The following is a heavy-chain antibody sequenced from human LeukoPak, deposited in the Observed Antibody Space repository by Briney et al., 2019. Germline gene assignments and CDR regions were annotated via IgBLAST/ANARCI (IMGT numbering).Heavy chain of an antibody. CDR1: GVTLSNYA. CDR3: AKYGMIVVVLDY. D-gene: IGHD3-22*01. Sequence: GGSLRLSCVASGVTLSNYAMSWVRQAPGKGLEWVSAISGSGGSTYYADSVKGRFTISRDNSKNTLYLQMNSLRAEDTAVYYCAKYGMIVVVLDYWGQGTLVTVSS. CDR2: ISGSGGST. V-gene: IGHV3-23*01. J-gene: IGHJ4*02.